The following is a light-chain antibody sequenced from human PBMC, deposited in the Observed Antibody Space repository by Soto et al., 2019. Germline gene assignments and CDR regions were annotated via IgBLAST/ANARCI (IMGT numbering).Light chain of an antibody. CDR1: SSDIGTYDY. Sequence: QSVLTQPASVSGSPGQSITISCTRTSSDIGTYDYVSWYQQHPGKAPKLMIYEVINRPSGISNRFSGSKSGNTASLTISGLQAEDEADYYCSSYTTSSPLEVFGGGTQLTVL. CDR2: EVI. V-gene: IGLV2-14*01. CDR3: SSYTTSSPLEV. J-gene: IGLJ3*02.